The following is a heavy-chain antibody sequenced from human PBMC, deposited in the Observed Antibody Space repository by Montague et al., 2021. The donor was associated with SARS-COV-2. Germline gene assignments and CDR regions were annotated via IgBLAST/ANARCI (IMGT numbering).Heavy chain of an antibody. Sequence: PSLSFAASGFTFSSYGMHWVRQAPGKGLEWVAVIWYDGSNKYYADSVKGRFTISRDNSKNTLYLQMNSLRAEDTAVYYCARDYGPYGSGSYYAAPHDYWGQGTLVTVSS. D-gene: IGHD3-10*01. V-gene: IGHV3-33*01. CDR3: ARDYGPYGSGSYYAAPHDY. J-gene: IGHJ4*02. CDR1: GFTFSSYG. CDR2: IWYDGSNK.